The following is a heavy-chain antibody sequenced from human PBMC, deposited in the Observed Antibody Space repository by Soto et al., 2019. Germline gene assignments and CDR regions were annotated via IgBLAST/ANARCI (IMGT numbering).Heavy chain of an antibody. V-gene: IGHV4-30-4*01. CDR3: ARQRRGGYWFDP. CDR1: GVSVTNGDYY. CDR2: IYYTETT. J-gene: IGHJ5*02. Sequence: SETLSLTCAVSGVSVTNGDYYWTWMRQSPGKGLEWIGNIYYTETTNYNPSLNSRLSISIDTSRNQFSLQLTSVTAADTAIYYCARQRRGGYWFDPWGQGTLVTVS.